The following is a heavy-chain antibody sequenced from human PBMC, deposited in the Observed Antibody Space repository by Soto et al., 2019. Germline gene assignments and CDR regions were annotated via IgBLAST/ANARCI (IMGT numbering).Heavy chain of an antibody. D-gene: IGHD3-10*01. V-gene: IGHV1-69*04. CDR2: VNPILSMS. CDR3: ATSYGSGYRAFDY. CDR1: GDTFSFYS. J-gene: IGHJ4*02. Sequence: QVWLVQSGAEVKRPGSSVKVSCKASGDTFSFYSINWVRQAPGLGLEWMGRVNPILSMSNYAQRFQGRVTMTADKSTSTAYMKISGLRSEDTAMYYCATSYGSGYRAFDYWGQGALVTVS.